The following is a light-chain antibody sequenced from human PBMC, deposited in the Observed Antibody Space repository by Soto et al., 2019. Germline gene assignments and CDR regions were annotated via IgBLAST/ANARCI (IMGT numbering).Light chain of an antibody. Sequence: QSVLTQPASVSGSPGQSITISCTGTSSDVGGYNFVSWYQQHPDKAPKLMIYDVTNRPSGVSNRFSGSKSGNTASLTISGLQAEDVAYYYCSSQAIHSTYVCGTATKVSV. J-gene: IGLJ1*01. V-gene: IGLV2-14*01. CDR3: SSQAIHSTYV. CDR1: SSDVGGYNF. CDR2: DVT.